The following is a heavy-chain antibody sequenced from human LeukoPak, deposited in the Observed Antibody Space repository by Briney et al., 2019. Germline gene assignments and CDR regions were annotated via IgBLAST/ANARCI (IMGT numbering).Heavy chain of an antibody. V-gene: IGHV7-4-1*02. CDR1: GYTSTSYA. Sequence: GASVKVSCKASGYTSTSYAMNWVRQAPGQGLEWMGWINTNTGNPTYAQGFTGRFVFSLDTSVSTAYLQISSLKAEDTAVYYCAREVEQWPDASGMDVWGQGTTVTVSS. J-gene: IGHJ6*02. CDR3: AREVEQWPDASGMDV. D-gene: IGHD6-19*01. CDR2: INTNTGNP.